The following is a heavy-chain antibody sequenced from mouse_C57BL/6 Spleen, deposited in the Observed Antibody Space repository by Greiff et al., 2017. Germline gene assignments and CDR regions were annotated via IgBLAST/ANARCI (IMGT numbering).Heavy chain of an antibody. CDR1: GYTFTSYW. CDR3: ARYGYDGAMDY. J-gene: IGHJ4*01. V-gene: IGHV1-52*01. D-gene: IGHD2-2*01. CDR2: IDPSDSET. Sequence: VQLQQPGAELVRPGSSVKLSCKASGYTFTSYWMHWVKQRPIQGLEWIGNIDPSDSETHYNQKFKDKATLTVDKSSSTAYLQLSSLTSEDSAVYYCARYGYDGAMDYWGQGTSVTVSS.